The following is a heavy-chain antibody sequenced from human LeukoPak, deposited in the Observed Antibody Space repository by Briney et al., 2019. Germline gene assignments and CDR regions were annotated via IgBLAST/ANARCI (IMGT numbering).Heavy chain of an antibody. D-gene: IGHD2-21*02. CDR3: ARGWGGDCYHVH. Sequence: ASVKVSCKASGYTFTSYAMHWVRQAPGQRLEWMGWIYGGNGNTKYSQKFQGRVSITWDTSASTVYMELSSLGSEDTAVYYCARGWGGDCYHVHWGQGTLVTVSS. CDR1: GYTFTSYA. V-gene: IGHV1-3*01. J-gene: IGHJ4*02. CDR2: IYGGNGNT.